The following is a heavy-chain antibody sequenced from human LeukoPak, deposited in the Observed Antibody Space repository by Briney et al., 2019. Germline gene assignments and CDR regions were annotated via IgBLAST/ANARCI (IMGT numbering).Heavy chain of an antibody. V-gene: IGHV4-59*08. CDR1: GGSISSYY. CDR2: IYYSGST. Sequence: SETLSLTCTVSGGSISSYYWSWIRQPPGKGLEWIGYIYYSGSTNYNPSLKSRVTISVDTSKNQFSLKLSSVTAADTAVYYCARVEHYEGLDYWGQGTLVTVSS. D-gene: IGHD4-17*01. CDR3: ARVEHYEGLDY. J-gene: IGHJ4*02.